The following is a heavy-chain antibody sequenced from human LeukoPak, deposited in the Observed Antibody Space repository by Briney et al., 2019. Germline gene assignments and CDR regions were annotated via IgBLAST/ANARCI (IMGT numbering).Heavy chain of an antibody. Sequence: PSETLSLTCTVSGGSISSYYWNWIRQPPGKGLEWIGYIYYSGSTNYNPSLKSRVTISVDTSKNQFSLKLGSVTAADTAVYYCARHGNYGDFVRWFDPWGQGTLVTVSS. CDR2: IYYSGST. V-gene: IGHV4-59*08. D-gene: IGHD4-17*01. J-gene: IGHJ5*02. CDR1: GGSISSYY. CDR3: ARHGNYGDFVRWFDP.